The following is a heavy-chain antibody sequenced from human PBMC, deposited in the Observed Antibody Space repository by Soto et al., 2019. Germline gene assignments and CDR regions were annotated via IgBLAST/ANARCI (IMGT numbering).Heavy chain of an antibody. CDR2: FDPEDGET. Sequence: ASVKVSCKVSGYTLTELSMHWVRQAPGKGLEWMGGFDPEDGETIYAQKFQGRVTMTEDTSTDTAYMELSSLRSEDTAVYYCARDRRNTYYYDSSGSRSYAFDIWGQGTMVTVSS. CDR1: GYTLTELS. V-gene: IGHV1-24*01. J-gene: IGHJ3*02. CDR3: ARDRRNTYYYDSSGSRSYAFDI. D-gene: IGHD3-22*01.